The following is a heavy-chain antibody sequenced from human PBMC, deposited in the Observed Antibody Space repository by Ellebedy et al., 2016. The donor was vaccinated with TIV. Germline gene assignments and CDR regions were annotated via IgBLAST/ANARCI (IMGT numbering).Heavy chain of an antibody. Sequence: GSLRLSXGVSGVSISASNWWTWVRQSPGKGLEWIGSIYYSGRTHYNPSLKSRVTISVDTSKNQFSLRLSSVTAADTAVYYCARFRSGIVVAPAHYGMDVWGQGTTVTVSS. V-gene: IGHV4-4*02. CDR2: IYYSGRT. CDR1: GVSISASNW. D-gene: IGHD2-2*01. CDR3: ARFRSGIVVAPAHYGMDV. J-gene: IGHJ6*02.